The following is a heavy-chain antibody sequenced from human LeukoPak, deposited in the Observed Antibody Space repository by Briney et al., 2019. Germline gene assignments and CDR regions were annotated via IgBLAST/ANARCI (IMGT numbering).Heavy chain of an antibody. Sequence: SETLSLNCTVSGGSISSYYWSWIRQPPGKGLEWIGYIYYSGSTNYNPSLKSRVTISVDTSKNQFSLKLSSVTAADTAVYYCARENGSGYYYYWGQGTLVTVSS. J-gene: IGHJ4*02. D-gene: IGHD3-22*01. V-gene: IGHV4-59*01. CDR1: GGSISSYY. CDR2: IYYSGST. CDR3: ARENGSGYYYY.